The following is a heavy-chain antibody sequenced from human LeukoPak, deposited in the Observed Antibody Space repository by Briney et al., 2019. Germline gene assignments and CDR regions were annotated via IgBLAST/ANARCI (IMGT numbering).Heavy chain of an antibody. V-gene: IGHV3-23*01. CDR1: GFTFSSYA. CDR3: AKSPLAKLEPKGTTVTTVGDY. D-gene: IGHD4-11*01. J-gene: IGHJ4*02. Sequence: GGSLRLSCAASGFTFSSYAMSWVRQAPGKGLEWVSAISGSGGSTYYADSVKGRFTISRDNSKNTLYLQMNSLRAEDTAVYYCAKSPLAKLEPKGTTVTTVGDYWGQGTLVTVSS. CDR2: ISGSGGST.